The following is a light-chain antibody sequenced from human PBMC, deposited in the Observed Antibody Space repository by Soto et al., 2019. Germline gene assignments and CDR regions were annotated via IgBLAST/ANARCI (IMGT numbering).Light chain of an antibody. CDR3: QQYGASPWT. CDR1: QRVSSRH. V-gene: IGKV3-20*01. J-gene: IGKJ1*01. CDR2: DTS. Sequence: ELELTPATGTLSFSPEERATLSCRARQRVSSRHLAWDQQKRVQAPRLLIYDTSIMDTCIPDRLSGSVSGTVLTLTIRRLEVYDVAVSHCQQYGASPWTLVQGTKLGVK.